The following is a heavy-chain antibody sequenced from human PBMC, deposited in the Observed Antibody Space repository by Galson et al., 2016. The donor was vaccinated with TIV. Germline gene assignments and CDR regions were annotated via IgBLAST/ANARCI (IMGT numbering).Heavy chain of an antibody. D-gene: IGHD3-16*02. CDR1: GFTFRSYT. Sequence: SLRLSCAASGFTFRSYTMHWIRQAPGKGLEWVAVTTYDDSQKYYADSVKGRFTISRDKSKNTLYLQMNSLRAEDTALYYCARVDKSYHMDVWGKGTTVTVSS. CDR3: ARVDKSYHMDV. V-gene: IGHV3-30*04. CDR2: TTYDDSQK. J-gene: IGHJ6*03.